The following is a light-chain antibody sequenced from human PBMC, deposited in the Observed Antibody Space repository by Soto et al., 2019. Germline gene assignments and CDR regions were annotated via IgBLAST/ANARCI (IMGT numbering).Light chain of an antibody. J-gene: IGLJ1*01. CDR3: SSYTSSSTDG. V-gene: IGLV2-14*01. Sequence: QSVLTQPASVSGSPGQSITISCTGTSNDVGFSNYVFWYQQHPGKAPKLIISDVSNRPSGVSNRFSGSKSGNTASLTISGLQAEDEADYYCSSYTSSSTDGFGTGTKVTVL. CDR1: SNDVGFSNY. CDR2: DVS.